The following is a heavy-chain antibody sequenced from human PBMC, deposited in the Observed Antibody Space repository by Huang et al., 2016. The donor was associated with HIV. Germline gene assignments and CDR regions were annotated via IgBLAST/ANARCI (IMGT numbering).Heavy chain of an antibody. CDR3: AGSDSDGFDI. CDR2: INTNSGNP. Sequence: QVQLVQSGSELKKPGASVKVSCKASGYTFASHNINWVRQAPGQGLQWMGWINTNSGNPMYAQGFTGRFVFSLDTSVRTAYLQISSLKAEDTAVYYCAGSDSDGFDIWGQGTLVTVSS. CDR1: GYTFASHN. V-gene: IGHV7-4-1*02. J-gene: IGHJ3*02. D-gene: IGHD2-21*02.